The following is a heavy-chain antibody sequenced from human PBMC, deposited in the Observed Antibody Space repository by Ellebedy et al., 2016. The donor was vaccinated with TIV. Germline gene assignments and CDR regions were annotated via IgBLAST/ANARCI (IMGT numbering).Heavy chain of an antibody. V-gene: IGHV4-39*01. CDR2: IYYSGST. J-gene: IGHJ4*02. CDR1: GGSISSSSYY. D-gene: IGHD3-16*01. Sequence: SETLPLTXTVSGGSISSSSYYWGWIRQPPGKGLEWIGSIYYSGSTYYNPSLKSRVTISVDTSKNQFSLKLSSVTAADTAVYYCAAIQGGADYWGQGTLVTVSS. CDR3: AAIQGGADY.